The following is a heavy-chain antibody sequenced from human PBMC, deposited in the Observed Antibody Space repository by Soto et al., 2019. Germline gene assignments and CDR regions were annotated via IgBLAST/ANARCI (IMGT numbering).Heavy chain of an antibody. V-gene: IGHV4-59*01. CDR1: GGSISSYY. Sequence: SETLSLTCTVSGGSISSYYWSWIRQPPGKGLEWIGYIYYSGSTNYNPSLKSRVTISVDTSKNQFSLKLSSVTAADTAVYYCARTYGGNTFDYWGQGTLVTVSS. D-gene: IGHD4-17*01. CDR3: ARTYGGNTFDY. CDR2: IYYSGST. J-gene: IGHJ4*02.